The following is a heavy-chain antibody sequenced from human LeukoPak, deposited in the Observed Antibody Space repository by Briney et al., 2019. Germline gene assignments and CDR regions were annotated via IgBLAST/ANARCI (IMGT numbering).Heavy chain of an antibody. D-gene: IGHD2-21*01. CDR2: ISYDGSNK. CDR1: GFTFSSYG. J-gene: IGHJ4*02. CDR3: AKDKGETGVFDY. Sequence: GRSLRLSCAASGFTFSSYGMHWVRQAPGKGLEWVAVISYDGSNKYYADSVKGRFTISRDNSKNTLYLQMNSLRAEDTAVYYCAKDKGETGVFDYWGQGTLVTVSS. V-gene: IGHV3-30*18.